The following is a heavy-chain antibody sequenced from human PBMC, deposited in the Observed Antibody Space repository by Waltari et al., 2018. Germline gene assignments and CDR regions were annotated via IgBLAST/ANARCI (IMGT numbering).Heavy chain of an antibody. Sequence: QVQLVQSGAEVKKPGSSVKVSCKASGGTFSSYALSWVRQAPGQGLEWMGGIIPIFGTANYAQKFQGRVTITTDESTSTAYMELSSLRSEDTAVYYCAVDYYDSSGYPDYYMDVWGKGTTVTVSS. J-gene: IGHJ6*03. CDR1: GGTFSSYA. CDR2: IIPIFGTA. CDR3: AVDYYDSSGYPDYYMDV. D-gene: IGHD3-22*01. V-gene: IGHV1-69*05.